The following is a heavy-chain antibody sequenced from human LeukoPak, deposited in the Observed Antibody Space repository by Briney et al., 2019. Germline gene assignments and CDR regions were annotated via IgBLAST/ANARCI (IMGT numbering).Heavy chain of an antibody. Sequence: SVKVSCKASGGTFSSYAISWVRQAPGQGLEWMGGIIPIFGTANYAQKFQGGVTITTDESTSTAYMELSSLRSEDTAVYYCSGGSKLGYYYYYYMDVWGKGTTVTVSS. J-gene: IGHJ6*03. CDR1: GGTFSSYA. D-gene: IGHD2-15*01. V-gene: IGHV1-69*05. CDR2: IIPIFGTA. CDR3: SGGSKLGYYYYYYMDV.